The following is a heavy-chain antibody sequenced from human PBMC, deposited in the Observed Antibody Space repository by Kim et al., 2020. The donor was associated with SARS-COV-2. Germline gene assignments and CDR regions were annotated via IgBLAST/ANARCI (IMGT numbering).Heavy chain of an antibody. Sequence: GYRPAFQGHVTISADKSIRTAYLQWSSLEASDSAMYYCARRVGGATGFLDYWGQGTLVTVSS. J-gene: IGHJ4*02. V-gene: IGHV5-51*01. CDR3: ARRVGGATGFLDY. D-gene: IGHD1-26*01.